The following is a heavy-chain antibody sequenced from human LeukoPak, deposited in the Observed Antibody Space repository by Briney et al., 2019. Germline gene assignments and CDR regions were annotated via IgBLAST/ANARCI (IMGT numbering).Heavy chain of an antibody. V-gene: IGHV3-9*01. CDR2: ISWNSGSI. CDR1: GFTFDDYA. Sequence: GRSLRLSCAASGFTFDDYAMHWVRQAPGKGLEWVSGISWNSGSIGYADSVKGRFTISRDNAKNSLYLQMNSLRAEDTAVYYCAKDDLDCSGGSCYSVYWGQGTLVTVSS. CDR3: AKDDLDCSGGSCYSVY. D-gene: IGHD2-15*01. J-gene: IGHJ4*02.